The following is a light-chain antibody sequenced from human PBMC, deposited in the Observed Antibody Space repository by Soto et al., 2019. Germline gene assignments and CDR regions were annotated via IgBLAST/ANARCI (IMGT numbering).Light chain of an antibody. CDR1: QSISVW. CDR3: QQYNSYSPT. J-gene: IGKJ1*01. Sequence: DIQMTQSPSTLSASVGDRVTITCRASQSISVWLAWYQQKAGKAPNLLIYKASRLESGVPSRFSGSGSEIGYTLTISGLQPGDSANYYGQQYNSYSPTFGQGTKVEVK. CDR2: KAS. V-gene: IGKV1-5*03.